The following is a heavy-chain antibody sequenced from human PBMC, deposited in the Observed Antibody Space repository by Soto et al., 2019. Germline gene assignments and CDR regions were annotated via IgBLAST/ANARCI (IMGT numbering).Heavy chain of an antibody. CDR1: GGSISSYY. CDR3: ASGPNYYYGMDV. CDR2: IYYSGST. J-gene: IGHJ6*02. V-gene: IGHV4-59*01. Sequence: KASETLSLTCTVSGGSISSYYWSWIRQPPGKGLEWIGYIYYSGSTNYNPSLKSRVTISVDTSKNQFSLKLSSVTAADTAVYYCASGPNYYYGMDVWGQGTTVTVSS.